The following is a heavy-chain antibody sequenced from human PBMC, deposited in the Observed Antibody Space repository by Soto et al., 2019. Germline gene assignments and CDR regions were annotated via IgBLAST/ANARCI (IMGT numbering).Heavy chain of an antibody. D-gene: IGHD2-15*01. Sequence: QVQLQESGPGLVKPSQTLSLTCTVSGGSISSGGYYWSWIRQHPGKGLEWIGYIYYSGSTYYNPSLKSRVTMSVDTSKNQFSLKLSSVTAADTAVYYCARSGSHDCSGGSCYLGVFDYWGQGTLVTVSS. CDR3: ARSGSHDCSGGSCYLGVFDY. J-gene: IGHJ4*02. CDR2: IYYSGST. V-gene: IGHV4-31*03. CDR1: GGSISSGGYY.